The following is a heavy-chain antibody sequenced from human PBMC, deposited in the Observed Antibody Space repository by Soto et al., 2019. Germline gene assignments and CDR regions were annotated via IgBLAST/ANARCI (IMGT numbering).Heavy chain of an antibody. CDR2: IYHSGST. CDR1: GGSISSSNW. D-gene: IGHD2-15*01. J-gene: IGHJ5*02. CDR3: AREAPTYGGYCSGGSCSPRGFDP. Sequence: SETLSLTCAVSGGSISSSNWWSWVRQPPGKGLEWIGEIYHSGSTNYNPSLKSRVTISVDKSKNQFSLKLSSVTAADTAVYYCAREAPTYGGYCSGGSCSPRGFDPWGQGTLVTVSS. V-gene: IGHV4-4*02.